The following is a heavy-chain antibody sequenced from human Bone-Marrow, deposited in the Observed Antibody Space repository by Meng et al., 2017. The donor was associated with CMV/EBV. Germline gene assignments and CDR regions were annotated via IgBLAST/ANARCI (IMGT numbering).Heavy chain of an antibody. V-gene: IGHV2-5*01. CDR2: IYWNDDK. D-gene: IGHD3-3*01. J-gene: IGHJ4*02. CDR1: GFSLSTSGVG. Sequence: SGPTLVKPTQTLTLTCTFSGFSLSTSGVGVGWIRQPPGKALEWLALIYWNDDKRYSPSLKSRLTITKDTSKNQVVLTMTNMDPVDTATYYCAHRGAYYDFWSGYPTQYYFDYWGQGPLVTVYS. CDR3: AHRGAYYDFWSGYPTQYYFDY.